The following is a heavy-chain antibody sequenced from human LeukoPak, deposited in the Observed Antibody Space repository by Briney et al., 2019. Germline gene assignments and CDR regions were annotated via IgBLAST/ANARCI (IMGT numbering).Heavy chain of an antibody. V-gene: IGHV3-30-3*02. D-gene: IGHD3-10*01. J-gene: IGHJ6*02. CDR3: AKNYDSGRGVPYALDV. CDR1: GFTFSSYA. Sequence: PGRSLRLSCAASGFTFSSYAMHWVRQAPGKGLEWVAVISYDGSNKYYADSVKGRFTISRDNSKNTLYLQMNSLRGEDTAVYYCAKNYDSGRGVPYALDVWGQGTTVTVSS. CDR2: ISYDGSNK.